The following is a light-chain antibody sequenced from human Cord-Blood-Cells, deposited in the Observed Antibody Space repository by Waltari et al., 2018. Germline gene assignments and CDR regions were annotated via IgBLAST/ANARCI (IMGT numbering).Light chain of an antibody. CDR2: DAS. J-gene: IGKJ4*01. CDR3: QQRSNWPLT. V-gene: IGKV3-11*01. CDR1: PSVSSY. Sequence: IILTQSPATLSLSPGERATLSCRASPSVSSYLAWYQQKPGPAPRLLIYDASNRATGIPARFSGSGSGTDFTLTISSLEPEAVAVYYCQQRSNWPLTFGRGTKVEIK.